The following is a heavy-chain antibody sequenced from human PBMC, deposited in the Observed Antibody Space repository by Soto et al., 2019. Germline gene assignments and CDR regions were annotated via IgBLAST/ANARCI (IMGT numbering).Heavy chain of an antibody. Sequence: GGSLRLSCAASGFTFDDYAMHWVRQAPGKGLEWVSGISWNSGSIGYADSVKGRFTISRDNAKNSLYLQMNSLRAEDTALYYCATRVIGDYFDYWGQGTLVTVSS. V-gene: IGHV3-9*01. D-gene: IGHD3-10*01. CDR3: ATRVIGDYFDY. J-gene: IGHJ4*02. CDR2: ISWNSGSI. CDR1: GFTFDDYA.